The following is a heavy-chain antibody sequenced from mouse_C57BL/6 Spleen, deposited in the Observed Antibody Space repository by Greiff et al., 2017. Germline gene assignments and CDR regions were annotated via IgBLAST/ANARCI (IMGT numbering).Heavy chain of an antibody. CDR2: ISDGGSYT. Sequence: EVQVVESGGGLVKPGGSLKLSCAASGFTFSSYAMSWVRQTPEKRLEWVATISDGGSYTYYPDNVKGRFTISRDNAKNNLYLQMSHLKSEDTAMYYCAREGLRGDFDYWGQGTTLTVSS. V-gene: IGHV5-4*01. CDR1: GFTFSSYA. D-gene: IGHD3-1*01. J-gene: IGHJ2*01. CDR3: AREGLRGDFDY.